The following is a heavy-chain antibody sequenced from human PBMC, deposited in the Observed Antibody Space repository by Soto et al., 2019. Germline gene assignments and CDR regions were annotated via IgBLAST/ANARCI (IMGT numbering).Heavy chain of an antibody. CDR3: ARDREAGYNFYYGMDV. V-gene: IGHV4-4*07. Sequence: SETLSLTCSVSGTDINTYSWTWTRQPAGKGLEWIGRIYTSASINYNPSLRGRVTLSVDTSTNQVSLKLASVTAADTAVYYCARDREAGYNFYYGMDVWGQGTTVTVSS. CDR2: IYTSASI. CDR1: GTDINTYS. D-gene: IGHD6-19*01. J-gene: IGHJ6*02.